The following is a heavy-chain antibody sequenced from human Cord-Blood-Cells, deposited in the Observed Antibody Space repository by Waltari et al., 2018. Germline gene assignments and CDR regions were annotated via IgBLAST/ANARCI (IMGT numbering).Heavy chain of an antibody. CDR1: GFTLSSYA. Sequence: QVQLVESGGGVVQPGRSLRLSCAASGFTLSSYAMHWVRQAPGKGLEWVAVISYDGSNKYYADSVKGRFTISRDNSKNTLYLQMNSLRAEDTAVYYCARDSGSYAFDIWGQGTMVTVSS. J-gene: IGHJ3*02. D-gene: IGHD1-26*01. CDR3: ARDSGSYAFDI. CDR2: ISYDGSNK. V-gene: IGHV3-30-3*01.